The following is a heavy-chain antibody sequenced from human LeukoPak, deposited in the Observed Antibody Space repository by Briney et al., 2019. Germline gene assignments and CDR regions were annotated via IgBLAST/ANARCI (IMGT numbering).Heavy chain of an antibody. CDR1: GFTFSSYE. Sequence: GGSLRLSCAASGFTFSSYEMNWVRQAPGKGLEWVSVIYSGGDTYYADSVKGRFTISRDNSKNTLYLQMNSLRAEDTAVYYCARDVPSTLWGQGTLVTVSS. V-gene: IGHV3-53*01. J-gene: IGHJ4*02. D-gene: IGHD2-15*01. CDR3: ARDVPSTL. CDR2: IYSGGDT.